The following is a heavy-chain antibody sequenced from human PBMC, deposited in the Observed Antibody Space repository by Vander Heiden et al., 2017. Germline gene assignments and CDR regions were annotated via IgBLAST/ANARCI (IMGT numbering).Heavy chain of an antibody. Sequence: QVQLQQWGAGLLKPSETLSLTCGVSNGSFSSYYWTWLRQPPGKGLEWIGEINHRGSTNDNPSFKRRVTFSVDTSKNQFSLKLSSVTAADTAVYYCAGRYSYYGLDVWGQGTTVTVSS. D-gene: IGHD1-26*01. CDR3: AGRYSYYGLDV. J-gene: IGHJ6*02. CDR1: NGSFSSYY. V-gene: IGHV4-34*01. CDR2: INHRGST.